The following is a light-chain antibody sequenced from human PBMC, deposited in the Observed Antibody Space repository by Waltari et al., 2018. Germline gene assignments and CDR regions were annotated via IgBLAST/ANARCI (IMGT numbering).Light chain of an antibody. CDR3: AAWDDSLSGVV. CDR1: SSNIGSNY. V-gene: IGLV1-47*01. Sequence: TISCSGSSSNIGSNYVYWYQQLPGTAPKLLIYRNNQRPSGVPDRFSGSKSGTSASLAISGLRSEDEADYYCAAWDDSLSGVVFGGGTKLTVL. J-gene: IGLJ2*01. CDR2: RNN.